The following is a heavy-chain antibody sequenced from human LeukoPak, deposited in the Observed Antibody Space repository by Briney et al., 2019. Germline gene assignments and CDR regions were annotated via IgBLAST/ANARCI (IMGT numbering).Heavy chain of an antibody. CDR3: AKSNGYGLVDI. CDR1: GGSISTSNYY. V-gene: IGHV4-39*07. Sequence: PSETLSLTCTVSGGSISTSNYYWGWIRQPPGKGLEWIGNNSPSLRSRVTISLDTSRNQFSPKLNSVTAADTAVYYCAKSNGYGLVDIWGQGTMVTVSS. J-gene: IGHJ3*02. D-gene: IGHD3-10*01.